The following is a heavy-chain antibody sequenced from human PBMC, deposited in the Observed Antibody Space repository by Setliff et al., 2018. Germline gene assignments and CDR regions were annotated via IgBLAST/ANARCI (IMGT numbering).Heavy chain of an antibody. CDR2: IYYSGST. V-gene: IGHV4-39*07. J-gene: IGHJ3*02. CDR1: GGSISSSSYY. Sequence: SETLSLTCTVSGGSISSSSYYWGWIRQPPGKGLEWIGSIYYSGSTYYNPSLKSRVTISVDTSKNQFSLKLSSVTAADTAVYYCAREVTGITIFGVVINPDAFDIWGQGTMVTVSS. D-gene: IGHD3-3*01. CDR3: AREVTGITIFGVVINPDAFDI.